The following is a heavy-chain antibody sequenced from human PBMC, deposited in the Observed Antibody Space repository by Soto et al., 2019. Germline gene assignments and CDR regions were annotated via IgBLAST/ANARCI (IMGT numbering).Heavy chain of an antibody. J-gene: IGHJ6*02. Sequence: QVQLVQSGAEVKKPGASVKVSCKASEYTFTDYYMHWVRQAPGQGPEWMGWINPNSGDTNYAQKFQGRVTMSRDTAISTACMELRRLTSDDTAVYYCATSGITVSGTDTYHSNVEVWSHGTTFSVSS. V-gene: IGHV1-2*02. D-gene: IGHD6-19*01. CDR2: INPNSGDT. CDR1: EYTFTDYY. CDR3: ATSGITVSGTDTYHSNVEV.